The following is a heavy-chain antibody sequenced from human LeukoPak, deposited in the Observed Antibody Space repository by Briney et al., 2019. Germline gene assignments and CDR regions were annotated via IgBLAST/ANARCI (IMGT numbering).Heavy chain of an antibody. J-gene: IGHJ4*02. V-gene: IGHV4-34*01. D-gene: IGHD3-16*01. CDR1: GGSFSGYY. Sequence: SETLSLTCAVYGGSFSGYYWSWIRQPPGKGPEWIGEINHSGSTNYNPSLKSRVTISVDTSKNQFSLKLSSVTAADTAVYYCARVFVWRPRWGSGSYYFDYWGQGTLVTVSS. CDR3: ARVFVWRPRWGSGSYYFDY. CDR2: INHSGST.